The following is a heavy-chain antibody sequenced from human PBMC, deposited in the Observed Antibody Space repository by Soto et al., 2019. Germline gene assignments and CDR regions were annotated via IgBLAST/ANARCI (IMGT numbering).Heavy chain of an antibody. CDR1: GFTFSSYA. D-gene: IGHD3-10*01. V-gene: IGHV3-30-3*01. Sequence: SLRLSCAASGFTFSSYAMHWVRQAPGKGLEWVAVISYDGSNKYYADSVKGRFTISRDNSKDTLYLQMNSLRAEDTAVYYCARDPEGSGSSYIDYWGQGTLVTVSS. CDR2: ISYDGSNK. J-gene: IGHJ4*02. CDR3: ARDPEGSGSSYIDY.